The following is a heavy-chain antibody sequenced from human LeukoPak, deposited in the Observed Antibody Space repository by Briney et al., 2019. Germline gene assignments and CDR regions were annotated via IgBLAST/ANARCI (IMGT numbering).Heavy chain of an antibody. CDR1: GFTVSSNY. V-gene: IGHV3-53*01. CDR2: IYSGGST. J-gene: IGHJ6*02. CDR3: ARDQEYSYGYLYGMDV. Sequence: GGSLRLSCAASGFTVSSNYMSWVRQAPGKGLEWVSVIYSGGSTYYADSVKGRFTISRDNSKNTLYLQMNSLRAEDTAVYYCARDQEYSYGYLYGMDVWGQGTTVTVPS. D-gene: IGHD5-18*01.